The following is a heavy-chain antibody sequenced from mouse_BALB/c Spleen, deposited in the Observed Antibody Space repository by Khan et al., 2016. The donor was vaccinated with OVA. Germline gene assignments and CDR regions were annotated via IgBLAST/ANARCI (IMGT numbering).Heavy chain of an antibody. V-gene: IGHV3-2*02. CDR2: ISYSGVT. CDR3: ARGNYDGYYFDY. D-gene: IGHD2-4*01. Sequence: VQLVESGPGLVKPSQSLSLTCTVTGYSITSGYAWNWIRQFPGNKLEWMGYISYSGVTSYTPSLKSRISITRDSSKNQFFLQLNSVTTEDTATYYCARGNYDGYYFDYWGQGTTLTVPS. CDR1: GYSITSGYA. J-gene: IGHJ2*01.